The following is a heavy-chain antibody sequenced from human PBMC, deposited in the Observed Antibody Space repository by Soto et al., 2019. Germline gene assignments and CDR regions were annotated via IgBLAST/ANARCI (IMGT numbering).Heavy chain of an antibody. J-gene: IGHJ6*02. Sequence: SETLSLTCTVPGGSVSSGTYQWSWIRQSPGKGLEWIGHIHYTGNTNNNPSLKSRVSISVDTSKNHFSLKLPSVNAAVTGLFFCARLHFDYFWSGLVPMDVWGQGAAV. V-gene: IGHV4-61*03. CDR3: ARLHFDYFWSGLVPMDV. D-gene: IGHD3-3*01. CDR2: IHYTGNT. CDR1: GGSVSSGTYQ.